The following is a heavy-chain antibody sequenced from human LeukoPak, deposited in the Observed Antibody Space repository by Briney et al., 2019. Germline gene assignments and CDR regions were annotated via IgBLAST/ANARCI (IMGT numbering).Heavy chain of an antibody. Sequence: KVSCKASGYTFTGYYMHWVRQMPGKGLEWMGIIYPGDSDTRYSPSFQGQVTISADKSISTAYLQWSSLKASDTAMYYCARRFGYGGAFDIWGQGTMVTVSS. J-gene: IGHJ3*02. CDR1: GYTFTGYY. V-gene: IGHV5-51*01. CDR2: IYPGDSDT. CDR3: ARRFGYGGAFDI. D-gene: IGHD2-2*03.